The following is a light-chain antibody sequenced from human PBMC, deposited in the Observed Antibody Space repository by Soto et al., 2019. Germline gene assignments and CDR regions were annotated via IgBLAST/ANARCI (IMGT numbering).Light chain of an antibody. CDR1: SGDVGYYDY. CDR3: QTWGSDSHV. CDR2: EVS. J-gene: IGLJ1*01. Sequence: QSALTQPASVSGSPGQSITISCTGTSGDVGYYDYVSWYQHHPGKAPKLMIYEVSNRPSGVSNRFSGSKSGAERYLTISSLQPEDEADYYCQTWGSDSHVFGAGTKLTVL. V-gene: IGLV2-14*01.